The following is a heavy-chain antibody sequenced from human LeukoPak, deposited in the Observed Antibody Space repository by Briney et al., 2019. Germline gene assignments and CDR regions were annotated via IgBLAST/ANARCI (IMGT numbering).Heavy chain of an antibody. D-gene: IGHD5-18*01. Sequence: PGGSLRLSCAASGFTFSSYAMSWVRQAPGKGLEWVSAISGSGGSTYYADSVKGRFTISRDNSKNTLYLQLNSLRVEDTAVYYCAILAEGDTSVVPGYWGQGTLVTVSS. J-gene: IGHJ4*02. V-gene: IGHV3-23*01. CDR1: GFTFSSYA. CDR2: ISGSGGST. CDR3: AILAEGDTSVVPGY.